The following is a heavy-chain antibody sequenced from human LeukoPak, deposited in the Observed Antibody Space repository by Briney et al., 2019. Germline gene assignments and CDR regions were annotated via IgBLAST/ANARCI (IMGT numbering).Heavy chain of an antibody. V-gene: IGHV3-23*01. CDR1: GFAFSVYA. D-gene: IGHD6-19*01. Sequence: GGSLRLSCTAPGFAFSVYAMSWLRQPPGKGLEWVSTINANSGTTSYAASVRGRFTISRDNSKNTLYLQLNTLRADDTATYYCAKPISGGLAVTADWFHPWGQGTLVVVSS. CDR3: AKPISGGLAVTADWFHP. CDR2: INANSGTT. J-gene: IGHJ5*01.